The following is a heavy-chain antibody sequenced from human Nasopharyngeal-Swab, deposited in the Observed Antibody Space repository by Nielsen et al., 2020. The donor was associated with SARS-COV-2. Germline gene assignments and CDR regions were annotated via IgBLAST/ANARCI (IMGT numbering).Heavy chain of an antibody. V-gene: IGHV3-69-1*01. D-gene: IGHD6-19*01. CDR3: ARDSHGGCAWYPFGY. J-gene: IGHJ4*02. Sequence: VRQAPGKGLEWGASISSNGYIYYADSVKGRLTISRDNAKNSLYLQMNSLRADDTAMYYCARDSHGGCAWYPFGYWGQGTLVTVSS. CDR2: ISSNGYI.